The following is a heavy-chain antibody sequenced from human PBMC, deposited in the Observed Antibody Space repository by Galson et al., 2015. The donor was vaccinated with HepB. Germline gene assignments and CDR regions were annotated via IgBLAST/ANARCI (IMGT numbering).Heavy chain of an antibody. J-gene: IGHJ3*01. CDR3: ARDLSTTKRAFDV. Sequence: SLRLSCAASGFTFSDYQMTWIRQAPRKGLEWVSYITYSSALTTYADSVNSRFTISRDNAKNLLHLQMDSLRADDTAVYYCARDLSTTKRAFDVWGQGTVVTVSS. CDR2: ITYSSALT. V-gene: IGHV3-11*06. D-gene: IGHD1-1*01. CDR1: GFTFSDYQ.